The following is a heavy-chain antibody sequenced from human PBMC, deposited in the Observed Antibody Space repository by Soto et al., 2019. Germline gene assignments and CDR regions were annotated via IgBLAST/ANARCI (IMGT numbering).Heavy chain of an antibody. V-gene: IGHV1-69*01. CDR1: GGTFSSYA. J-gene: IGHJ4*02. D-gene: IGHD3-22*01. CDR2: IIPIFGTA. Sequence: QVQLVQSGAEVKKPGSSVKVSCKASGGTFSSYAISWVRQAPGQGLEWMGGIIPIFGTANYAQKFQGRVTITADESTSTAYMELSSLRSEDTAVYYCARGTYYYDSSGYRNFDYWGQGTMVTVSS. CDR3: ARGTYYYDSSGYRNFDY.